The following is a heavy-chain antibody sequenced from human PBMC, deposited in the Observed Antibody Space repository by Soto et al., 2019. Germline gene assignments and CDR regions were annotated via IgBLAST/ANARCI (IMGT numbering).Heavy chain of an antibody. CDR3: TTPNVTQAN. CDR1: GFTLSNAW. CDR2: IKIKTDGGTT. V-gene: IGHV3-15*01. D-gene: IGHD2-21*02. Sequence: PGGSLRLSCAASGFTLSNAWMSWVRQAPGKGLEWVGRIKIKTDGGTTDYAAPVKGRFTISRDDSKNTLYLQMNSLKTEDTAVYYCTTPNVTQANWGQGTLVTVSS. J-gene: IGHJ4*02.